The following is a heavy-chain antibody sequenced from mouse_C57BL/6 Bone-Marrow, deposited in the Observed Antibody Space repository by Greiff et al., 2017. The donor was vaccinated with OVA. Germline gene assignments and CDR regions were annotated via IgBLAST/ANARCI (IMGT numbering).Heavy chain of an antibody. CDR2: INPNNGGT. CDR3: ARVAIYGSRGYFDV. D-gene: IGHD1-1*01. CDR1: GYTFTDYY. Sequence: EVKLQQSGPELVKPGASVKISCKASGYTFTDYYMNWVKQSHGKSLEWIGDINPNNGGTSYNQKFKGKATLTVDKSSSTAYMELRSLTSEDSAVYYCARVAIYGSRGYFDVWGTGTTVTVSS. J-gene: IGHJ1*03. V-gene: IGHV1-26*01.